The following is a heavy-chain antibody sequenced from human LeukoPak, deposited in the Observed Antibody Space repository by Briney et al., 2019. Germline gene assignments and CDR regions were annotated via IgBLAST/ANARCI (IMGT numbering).Heavy chain of an antibody. CDR1: GFTLSSYD. CDR3: ARGLRDCTSTSCFTYWYFDL. CDR2: IRSNGGST. D-gene: IGHD2-2*02. Sequence: GGSLRLSCAASGFTLSSYDMYWVRQAPGKGLEYVSAIRSNGGSTYYANSVKGRFTISGDNSKNTLYLQMGSLRPEDMAVYYCARGLRDCTSTSCFTYWYFDLWGRGTLVTVSS. V-gene: IGHV3-64*01. J-gene: IGHJ2*01.